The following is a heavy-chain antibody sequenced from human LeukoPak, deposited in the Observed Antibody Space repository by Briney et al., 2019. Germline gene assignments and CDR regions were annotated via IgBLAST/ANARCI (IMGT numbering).Heavy chain of an antibody. V-gene: IGHV5-51*01. CDR3: ARHPLTGIDAFDI. D-gene: IGHD1-1*01. CDR1: GYSFTSYW. CDR2: IYPGDSDT. Sequence: ESLKISCKGSGYSFTSYWIGWVRQMPGKGLEWMGIIYPGDSDTRYSPSFQGQVTISADKSISTAYLQWSSLKASDTAVYYCARHPLTGIDAFDIWGQGTMVTVSS. J-gene: IGHJ3*02.